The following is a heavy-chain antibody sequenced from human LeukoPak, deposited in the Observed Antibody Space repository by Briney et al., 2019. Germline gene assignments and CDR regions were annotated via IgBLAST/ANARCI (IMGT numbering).Heavy chain of an antibody. CDR3: ARETTARYQSDDLYYFDY. J-gene: IGHJ4*02. V-gene: IGHV1-46*01. D-gene: IGHD2-2*01. CDR1: GYTFTGYY. CDR2: INPSGGST. Sequence: ASVKVSCKASGYTFTGYYMHWVRQAPGQGLEWMGIINPSGGSTSYAQKFQGRVTMTRDMSTSTVYMELSSLRSEDTAVYYCARETTARYQSDDLYYFDYWGQGTLVTVSS.